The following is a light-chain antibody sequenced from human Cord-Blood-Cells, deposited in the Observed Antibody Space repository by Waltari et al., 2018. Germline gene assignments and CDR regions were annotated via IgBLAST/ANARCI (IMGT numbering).Light chain of an antibody. V-gene: IGKV1-33*01. J-gene: IGKJ2*01. CDR2: DAS. CDR3: QQYDNLSYT. Sequence: DIQMTQSPSSLSASVGDRVPITCQASQDISNYLNWYQQKPGKAPKLLIYDASNLETGVPSRFSGSGSGTDFTFTISSLQPEDIATYYCQQYDNLSYTFGQGTKLEIK. CDR1: QDISNY.